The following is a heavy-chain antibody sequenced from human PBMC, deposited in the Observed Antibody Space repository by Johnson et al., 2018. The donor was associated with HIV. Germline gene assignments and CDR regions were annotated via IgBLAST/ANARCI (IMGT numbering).Heavy chain of an antibody. CDR2: INSDGSST. J-gene: IGHJ3*02. D-gene: IGHD3-22*01. CDR1: GFTFSSYW. V-gene: IGHV3-74*02. CDR3: ARGLTMIVVVDAFDI. Sequence: VQLVESGGGLVQPGGSLRLSCAASGFTFSSYWMHWVRQAPGKGLVWVSRINSDGSSTSYADSVKGLFTISRDNAKNTLYLQMNSLRDEDTSVYYCARGLTMIVVVDAFDIWGQGTMVTVSS.